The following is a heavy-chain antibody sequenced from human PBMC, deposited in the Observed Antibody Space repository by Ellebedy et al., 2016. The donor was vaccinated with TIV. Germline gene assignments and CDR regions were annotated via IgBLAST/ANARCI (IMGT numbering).Heavy chain of an antibody. D-gene: IGHD3-22*01. CDR3: ARLSRVYDSSGYNWFDP. V-gene: IGHV1-3*01. CDR2: SNAGHGNT. CDR1: GYTFTTYA. Sequence: AASVKVSCKASGYTFTTYAMHWARPAPGQRLGWLGWSNAGHGNTKYSQKFQGRVTITRDTSASTSYMELSSLRSEDTAVYYCARLSRVYDSSGYNWFDPWGQGTLVTVSS. J-gene: IGHJ5*02.